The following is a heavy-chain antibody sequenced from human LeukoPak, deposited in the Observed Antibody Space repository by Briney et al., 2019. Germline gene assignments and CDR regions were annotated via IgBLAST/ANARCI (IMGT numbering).Heavy chain of an antibody. V-gene: IGHV3-30*18. CDR1: GFTFSSYG. CDR3: AKDDYYDTSGYRD. Sequence: GGSLRLSCAASGFTFSSYGMHWVRQAPGKGLEGVAVIAYDVGKKYYADCVKGRFTISRDNSKNTLYLQMNSLRAEDTAVYYCAKDDYYDTSGYRDWGQGTLVTVSS. D-gene: IGHD3-22*01. CDR2: IAYDVGKK. J-gene: IGHJ4*02.